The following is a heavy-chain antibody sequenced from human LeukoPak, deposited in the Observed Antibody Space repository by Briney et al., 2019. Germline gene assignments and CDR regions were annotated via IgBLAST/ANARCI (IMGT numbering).Heavy chain of an antibody. Sequence: GESLKISCKGSGYSFTGYWIGWVRQMPGKGLEWMGIIYPGDSDTRYSPSFQGQVTISADKSISTAYLQWSSLKASDTAMYYCGKLGGGGPSQNPFDYWGQGTLVTVSS. CDR3: GKLGGGGPSQNPFDY. J-gene: IGHJ4*02. CDR2: IYPGDSDT. CDR1: GYSFTGYW. V-gene: IGHV5-51*01. D-gene: IGHD3-16*01.